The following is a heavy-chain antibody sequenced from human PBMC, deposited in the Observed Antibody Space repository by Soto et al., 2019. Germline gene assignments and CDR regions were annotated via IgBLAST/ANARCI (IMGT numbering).Heavy chain of an antibody. Sequence: ASVEVSCKASGYTLTDNYMHWVLEAPGQGLEWMGWINPNGGTNYAQKFQGRVTMTRDTSISTAYMELSRLRSDDAAVYYCARSLTTLTTLLDYWGQGTLVTVSS. V-gene: IGHV1-2*02. CDR3: ARSLTTLTTLLDY. D-gene: IGHD4-17*01. CDR2: INPNGGT. CDR1: GYTLTDNY. J-gene: IGHJ4*02.